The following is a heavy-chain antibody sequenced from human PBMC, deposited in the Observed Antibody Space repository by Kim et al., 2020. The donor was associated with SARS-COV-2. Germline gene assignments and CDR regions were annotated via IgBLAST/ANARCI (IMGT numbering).Heavy chain of an antibody. D-gene: IGHD6-13*01. J-gene: IGHJ4*02. CDR3: ARVEGSQQLVQDY. CDR2: INHSGST. Sequence: SETLSLTCAVYGGSFSGYYWSWIRQPPGKGLEWIGEINHSGSTNYNPSLKSRVTISVDTSKNQFSLKLSSVTAADTAVYYCARVEGSQQLVQDYWGQGTLVTVSS. V-gene: IGHV4-34*01. CDR1: GGSFSGYY.